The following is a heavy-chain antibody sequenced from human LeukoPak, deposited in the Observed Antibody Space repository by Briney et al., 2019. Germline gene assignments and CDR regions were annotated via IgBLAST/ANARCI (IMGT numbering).Heavy chain of an antibody. V-gene: IGHV3-30*03. CDR1: GFTFSSYV. CDR2: ISSDESNE. D-gene: IGHD2-21*02. Sequence: GRSLSLSCAASGFTFSSYVTHWVRQAPGKGLEWVALISSDESNEYYADSVKGRFTISRDNSKNTLYLQMNSLRTEDTAVYYCASKWYCGGDCYYQIDFWGQGSLVTVSS. CDR3: ASKWYCGGDCYYQIDF. J-gene: IGHJ4*02.